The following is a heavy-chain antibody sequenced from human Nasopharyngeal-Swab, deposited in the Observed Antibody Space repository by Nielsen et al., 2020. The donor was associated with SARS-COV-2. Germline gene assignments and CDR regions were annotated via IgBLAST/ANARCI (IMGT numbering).Heavy chain of an antibody. V-gene: IGHV3-48*02. J-gene: IGHJ4*02. Sequence: GESLKISCAASGFTFSSYSMNWVRQAPGKGLEWVSYISSSSSTIYYADSVKGRFTISRDNAKNSLYLQMSSLRDEDTAVYYCARAGAARPTATDYWGQGTLVTVSS. CDR2: ISSSSSTI. CDR3: ARAGAARPTATDY. CDR1: GFTFSSYS. D-gene: IGHD6-6*01.